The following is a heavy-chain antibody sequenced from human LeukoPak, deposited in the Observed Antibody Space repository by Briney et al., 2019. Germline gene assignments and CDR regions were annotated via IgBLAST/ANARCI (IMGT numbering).Heavy chain of an antibody. Sequence: GGSLRLSWAASGFSFSCYARSGVRQAPGEGLEWVSAISGSGGSTYYADSVKGRFTISRDNSKNTLYLQMNSLRAEDTAVYYCAKHNIDYWGQGTLVTVSS. CDR2: ISGSGGST. CDR3: AKHNIDY. J-gene: IGHJ4*02. D-gene: IGHD1-1*01. V-gene: IGHV3-23*01. CDR1: GFSFSCYA.